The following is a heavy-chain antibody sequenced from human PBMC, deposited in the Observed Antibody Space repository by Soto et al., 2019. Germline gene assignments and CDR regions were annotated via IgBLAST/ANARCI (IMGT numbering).Heavy chain of an antibody. CDR1: GFTFGSYA. Sequence: PGESLRLSCGASGFTFGSYAMTWVRQAPGKGLESVAGLYGNSGGIQYADSVRGRFTIFRDNAKNTLFLQMNSLRVEDTALYYCASQLSYGYWGQGSLVTIS. J-gene: IGHJ4*02. CDR3: ASQLSYGY. D-gene: IGHD1-1*01. CDR2: LYGNSGGI. V-gene: IGHV3-23*01.